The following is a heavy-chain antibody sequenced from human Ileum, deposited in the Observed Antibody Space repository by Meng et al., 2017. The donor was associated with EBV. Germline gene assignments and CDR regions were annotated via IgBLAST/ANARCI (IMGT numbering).Heavy chain of an antibody. Sequence: QLHSPASPPSQVQPSEPLSLTVAVAADSITNHNWWACDPQPPGKGLEWIGEIPHRGSSAYNPSLKSRVSMSIDKSKNQFSLKLTSVTAADTAVYHCLRGSGGSVWGQGTLVTVSS. V-gene: IGHV4-4*02. CDR2: IPHRGSS. D-gene: IGHD3-10*01. CDR1: ADSITNHNW. J-gene: IGHJ1*01. CDR3: LRGSGGSV.